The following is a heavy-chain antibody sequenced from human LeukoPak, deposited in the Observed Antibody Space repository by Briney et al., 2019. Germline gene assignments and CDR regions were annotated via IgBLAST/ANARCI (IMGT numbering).Heavy chain of an antibody. J-gene: IGHJ4*02. V-gene: IGHV3-7*01. CDR3: ARLGSSSTLT. CDR2: INQDGNDK. CDR1: EFIFDSYW. D-gene: IGHD6-6*01. Sequence: GGSLRLSCAASEFIFDSYWMTWVRQAPGKGLEWVANINQDGNDKYYVDSVKGRFTISRDNAKKSLYLQMNSLRAEDTAVYYCARLGSSSTLTWGQGTLVTVSS.